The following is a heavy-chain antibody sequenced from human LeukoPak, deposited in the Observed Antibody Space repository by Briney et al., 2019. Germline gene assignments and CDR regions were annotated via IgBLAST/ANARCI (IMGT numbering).Heavy chain of an antibody. CDR2: IYYSGSSGST. CDR1: GGSISSYY. J-gene: IGHJ4*02. V-gene: IGHV4-59*01. CDR3: ARAAAGDYFDY. Sequence: PSETLSLTCTVSGGSISSYYWSWIRQPAGKGLEWIGYIYYSGSSGSTNHNPSLKSRVTISVDTSKNQFSLKLSSVTAADTAVYYCARAAAGDYFDYWGQGTLVTVSS. D-gene: IGHD6-13*01.